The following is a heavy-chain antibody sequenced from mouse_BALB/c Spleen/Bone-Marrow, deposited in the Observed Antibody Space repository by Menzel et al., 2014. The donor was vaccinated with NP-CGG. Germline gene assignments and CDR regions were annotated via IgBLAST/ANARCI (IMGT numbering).Heavy chain of an antibody. CDR3: ARKDYDSFFDY. V-gene: IGHV1S29*02. Sequence: EVKVEESGPELVKPGASVKISCKASGYTFTDYNMHWVKQSHGKSLEWIGYIYPYNGGTGYNQKFKTKAILTVDNSSSTAYMELRSLTSEDSAVYYCARKDYDSFFDYWGQGTTLTVSS. J-gene: IGHJ2*01. D-gene: IGHD2-4*01. CDR2: IYPYNGGT. CDR1: GYTFTDYN.